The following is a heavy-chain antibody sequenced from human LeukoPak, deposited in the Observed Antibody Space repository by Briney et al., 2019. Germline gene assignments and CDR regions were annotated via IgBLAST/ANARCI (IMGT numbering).Heavy chain of an antibody. CDR2: INDGGST. CDR3: ARLGGKSYGFYYFDY. D-gene: IGHD5-18*01. Sequence: SETLSLTCTVSGYSISSTYYWGWIRQPPGKGLEWIGSINDGGSTYYDPSRKSRVTISVDTSNNHFSLKVNSVTAEDPAVYYCARLGGKSYGFYYFDYWGKGTLVTASS. CDR1: GYSISSTYY. V-gene: IGHV4-38-2*02. J-gene: IGHJ4*02.